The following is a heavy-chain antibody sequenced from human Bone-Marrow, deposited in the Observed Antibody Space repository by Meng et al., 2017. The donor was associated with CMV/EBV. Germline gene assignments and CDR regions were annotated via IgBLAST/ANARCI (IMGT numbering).Heavy chain of an antibody. CDR1: GFTFSSYG. CDR3: ARRDIVVVPAAASGYYYGMDV. J-gene: IGHJ6*02. CDR2: IWYDGSNK. D-gene: IGHD2-2*01. Sequence: GESLKISCAASGFTFSSYGMHWVRQAPGKGLEWVAVIWYDGSNKYYADSVKGRFTISRDNSKNSLYLQMNSLRAEDTAVYYCARRDIVVVPAAASGYYYGMDVWGQGTTVTVSS. V-gene: IGHV3-33*01.